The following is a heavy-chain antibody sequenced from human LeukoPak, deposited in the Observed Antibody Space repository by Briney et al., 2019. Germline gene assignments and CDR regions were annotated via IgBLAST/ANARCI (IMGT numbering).Heavy chain of an antibody. Sequence: GGSLRLSCAASGFTFSSYAMTWVRQAPGKGLEWVSAISGSGSTTYYADSVKGRFTISRDNAKNSLYLQMNSLRAEDTAVYYCARVAPGSGYYRGIYYFDYWGQGTLVTVSS. CDR2: ISGSGSTT. J-gene: IGHJ4*02. CDR1: GFTFSSYA. CDR3: ARVAPGSGYYRGIYYFDY. V-gene: IGHV3-23*01. D-gene: IGHD3-22*01.